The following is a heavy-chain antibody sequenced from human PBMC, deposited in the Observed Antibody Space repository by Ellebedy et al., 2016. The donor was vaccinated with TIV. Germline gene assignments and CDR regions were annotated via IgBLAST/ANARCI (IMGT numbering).Heavy chain of an antibody. J-gene: IGHJ6*02. D-gene: IGHD6-19*01. Sequence: KVSXXGSGYSFTSYWIGWVRQMPGKGLEWMGIIYPGDSDTRYSPSFQGQVTISADKSISTAYLQWSSLKASDTAMYYCARTSGSSGDSYYYGMDVWGQGTTVTVSS. CDR1: GYSFTSYW. CDR3: ARTSGSSGDSYYYGMDV. CDR2: IYPGDSDT. V-gene: IGHV5-51*01.